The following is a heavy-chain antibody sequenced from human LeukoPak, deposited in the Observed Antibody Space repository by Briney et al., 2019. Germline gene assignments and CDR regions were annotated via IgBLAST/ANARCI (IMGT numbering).Heavy chain of an antibody. CDR1: GFTFSSYE. J-gene: IGHJ4*02. D-gene: IGHD6-13*01. Sequence: GGSLRLSCAASGFTFSSYEMNWVRQAPGQGLEWVSYISSSGSTIYYADSVNCRFTITRDNAKNSLYLQMNSRRAEDTAVYYCARDSPGIAAAGLYYFDYWGQGTLVTVSS. CDR2: ISSSGSTI. CDR3: ARDSPGIAAAGLYYFDY. V-gene: IGHV3-48*03.